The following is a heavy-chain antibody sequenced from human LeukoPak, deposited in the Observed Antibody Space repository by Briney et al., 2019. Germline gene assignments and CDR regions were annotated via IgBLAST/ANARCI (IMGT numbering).Heavy chain of an antibody. CDR1: GFTFSSYG. CDR3: ARAKPKNMVRGLIMRRESRYYFDY. CDR2: ISGSGGST. V-gene: IGHV3-23*01. Sequence: GGSLRLFCAGSGFTFSSYGMSWVRQAPGKGLEWVSGISGSGGSTYYADSVKGRFTISRDNSKSTLYIQMNSLRAEDTAVYYCARAKPKNMVRGLIMRRESRYYFDYWGQGTLVTVSS. D-gene: IGHD3-10*01. J-gene: IGHJ4*02.